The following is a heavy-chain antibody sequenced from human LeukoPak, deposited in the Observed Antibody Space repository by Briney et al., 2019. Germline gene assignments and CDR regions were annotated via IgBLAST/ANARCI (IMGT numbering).Heavy chain of an antibody. CDR1: GFTVSSKC. CDR3: ARAQYGSGTYYYAFDI. CDR2: IYSGGST. J-gene: IGHJ3*02. V-gene: IGHV3-66*01. Sequence: GGSLRLSCAASGFTVSSKCINWVRQAPGKGLEWVSVIYSGGSTYYADSVKGRFTISRDNSKNTLYLQMNSLRAEDTAVYYCARAQYGSGTYYYAFDIWGQGTMVTVSS. D-gene: IGHD3-10*01.